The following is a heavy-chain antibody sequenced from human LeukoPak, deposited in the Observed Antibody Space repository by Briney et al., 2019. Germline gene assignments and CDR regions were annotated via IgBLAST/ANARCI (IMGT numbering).Heavy chain of an antibody. V-gene: IGHV3-21*01. CDR1: GFTFSSYS. CDR2: ISSSSSYI. Sequence: GGSLRLSCAASGFTFSSYSMNWVRQAPGKGLEWVSSISSSSSYIYYADSVKGRFTISRDDAKNSLYLRMNSLRAEDTAVYYCARDLGAVAGNWFDPWGQGTLVTVSS. J-gene: IGHJ5*02. CDR3: ARDLGAVAGNWFDP. D-gene: IGHD6-19*01.